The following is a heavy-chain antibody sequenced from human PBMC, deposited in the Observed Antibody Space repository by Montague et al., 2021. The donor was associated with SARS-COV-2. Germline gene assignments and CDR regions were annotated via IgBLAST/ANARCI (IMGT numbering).Heavy chain of an antibody. Sequence: QSVSEVKTPGESLKISCKGSGYSFTSYWIGWVRQMPGKGLEWMGIIYPGDSGPIYSPAFEGQVTISADKSISTAYLQWNSLKASDTAIYYCAKTDNNGYHWFDPWGQGTLVTVSS. V-gene: IGHV5-51*01. D-gene: IGHD2-8*01. CDR3: AKTDNNGYHWFDP. CDR2: IYPGDSGP. J-gene: IGHJ5*02. CDR1: GYSFTSYW.